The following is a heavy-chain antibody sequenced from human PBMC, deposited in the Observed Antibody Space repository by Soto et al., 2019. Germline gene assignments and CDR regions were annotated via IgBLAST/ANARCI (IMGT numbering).Heavy chain of an antibody. CDR2: IYYSGST. CDR1: GGSISSGDYY. D-gene: IGHD6-13*01. V-gene: IGHV4-30-4*01. Sequence: PSETLSLTCTVSGGSISSGDYYWSWIRQPPGKGLEWIGYIYYSGSTYYNPSLKSRVTISVDTSKNQFSLKLSSVTAADTAVYYCARDRSIAAAGGGDYYYGMDVWGQGTTVTV. J-gene: IGHJ6*02. CDR3: ARDRSIAAAGGGDYYYGMDV.